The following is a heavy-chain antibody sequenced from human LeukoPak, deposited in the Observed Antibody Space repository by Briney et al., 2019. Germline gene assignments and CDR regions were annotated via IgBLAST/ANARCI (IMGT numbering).Heavy chain of an antibody. CDR2: ISYDGSNK. Sequence: GRSLRLSCAASGFTFSSYAMHWVRQAPGKGLEWVAVISYDGSNKYYADSVKGRFTISRDNSKNTLYLQMNSLRAEDTAVYYCARGRSSAWLTMIVVLYYWGQGTLVTVSS. J-gene: IGHJ4*02. CDR3: ARGRSSAWLTMIVVLYY. CDR1: GFTFSSYA. V-gene: IGHV3-30-3*01. D-gene: IGHD3-22*01.